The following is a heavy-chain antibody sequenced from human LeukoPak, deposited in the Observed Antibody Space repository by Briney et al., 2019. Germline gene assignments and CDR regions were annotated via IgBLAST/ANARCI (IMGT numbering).Heavy chain of an antibody. D-gene: IGHD3-10*01. Sequence: SETLSLTCAVYGGSFSGYYWSWIRQPPGKGLEWIGEINHSGSTNYNPSPKSRVTISVDTSKNQFSLKLSSVTAADTAVYYCARHYLWAHWFDPWXQGTLVTVSS. CDR3: ARHYLWAHWFDP. CDR2: INHSGST. J-gene: IGHJ5*02. V-gene: IGHV4-34*01. CDR1: GGSFSGYY.